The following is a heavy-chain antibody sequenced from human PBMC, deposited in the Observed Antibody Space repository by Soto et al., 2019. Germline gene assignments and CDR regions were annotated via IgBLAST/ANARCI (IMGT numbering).Heavy chain of an antibody. Sequence: GVLRLSCTASGFTFGDYAMSWFRQAPGKGLEWVGFIRSKAYGGTTEYAASVKGRFTISRDDSKSIAYLQMNSLKTEDTAVYYCTRDRDVLLWFGKAYYYGMDVWGQGATVTVSS. J-gene: IGHJ6*02. V-gene: IGHV3-49*03. D-gene: IGHD3-10*01. CDR1: GFTFGDYA. CDR2: IRSKAYGGTT. CDR3: TRDRDVLLWFGKAYYYGMDV.